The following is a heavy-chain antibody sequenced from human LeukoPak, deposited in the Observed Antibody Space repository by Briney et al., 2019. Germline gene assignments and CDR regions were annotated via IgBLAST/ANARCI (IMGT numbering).Heavy chain of an antibody. CDR2: IYYSGST. CDR1: GGSISSPY. D-gene: IGHD4-11*01. CDR3: AGTPIYSYFDY. V-gene: IGHV4-59*04. J-gene: IGHJ4*02. Sequence: PSETLSLTCTVSGGSISSPYWTWIRQPPGKGLEWIGSIYYSGSTYYNPSLKSRVTISVDTSKNQFSLKLSSVTAADTAVYYCAGTPIYSYFDYWGQGTLVTVPS.